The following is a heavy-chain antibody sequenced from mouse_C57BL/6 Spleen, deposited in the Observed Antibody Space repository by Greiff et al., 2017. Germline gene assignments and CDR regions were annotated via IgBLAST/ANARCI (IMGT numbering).Heavy chain of an antibody. J-gene: IGHJ3*01. CDR1: GYTFTSYW. Sequence: VQLQQPGAELVRPGSSVKLSCKASGYTFTSYWMHWVKQRPIQGLEWIGNIDPSDSETHYNQKFKDKATLTVDKSSSTAYMQLSSLTSEDSAVYYCASAQATAGFAYWGQGTLVTVSA. V-gene: IGHV1-52*01. CDR2: IDPSDSET. D-gene: IGHD3-2*02. CDR3: ASAQATAGFAY.